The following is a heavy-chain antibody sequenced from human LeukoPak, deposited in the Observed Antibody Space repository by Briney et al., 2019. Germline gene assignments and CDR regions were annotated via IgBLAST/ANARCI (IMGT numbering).Heavy chain of an antibody. CDR3: ARDGVAGLVPFDY. D-gene: IGHD6-19*01. CDR2: IYSGGST. CDR1: GFTVSSNY. Sequence: GGSLRLSCAASGFTVSSNYMSWVRQAPGKGLEWVSVIYSGGSTYYADSVKGRFTISRDNYKNTLHLQMNSLRAEDTAVYYCARDGVAGLVPFDYWGQGTLVTVSS. V-gene: IGHV3-53*01. J-gene: IGHJ4*02.